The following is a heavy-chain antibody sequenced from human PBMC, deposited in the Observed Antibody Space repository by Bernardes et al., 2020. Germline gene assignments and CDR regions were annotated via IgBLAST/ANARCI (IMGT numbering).Heavy chain of an antibody. J-gene: IGHJ4*02. CDR2: MNPNRGNT. CDR1: GYTFTSYD. D-gene: IGHD3-16*01. V-gene: IGHV1-8*01. Sequence: ASVKVSCKASGYTFTSYDINWVRQATGQGLEWMGWMNPNRGNTGYAQRFQGRVTMTRDTSISTAYMERTTLRSFDTAIYYGARGSFRGDDISISHFDYWGQGALVTVSS. CDR3: ARGSFRGDDISISHFDY.